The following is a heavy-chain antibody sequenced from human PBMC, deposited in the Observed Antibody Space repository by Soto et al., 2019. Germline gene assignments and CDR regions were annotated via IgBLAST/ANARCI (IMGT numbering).Heavy chain of an antibody. J-gene: IGHJ5*02. V-gene: IGHV4-31*03. Sequence: QVQLQESGPGLVKAAQTLSLTCRLFGGSIHYGEFYWNWIRQSPGKVMEWIGYIYSSGRTTYSPSLKRRLNSSLDTSNNLLSLRLTSVTAADTAVYYCARMGLHLGEWSRNWFDPWGRGTLVTVSS. CDR2: IYSSGRT. CDR1: GGSIHYGEFY. D-gene: IGHD3-16*01. CDR3: ARMGLHLGEWSRNWFDP.